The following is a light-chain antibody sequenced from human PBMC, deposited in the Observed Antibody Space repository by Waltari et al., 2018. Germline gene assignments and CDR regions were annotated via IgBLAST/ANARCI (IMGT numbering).Light chain of an antibody. CDR1: NSNIGTNY. CDR3: ASWDDSLTCVL. J-gene: IGLJ3*02. Sequence: QSVLTQPPSVSGTPGQSVTIFCSGSNSNIGTNYVYWYQQFQGTAPTLLIYRNDQRPSGVPDRFSGSRSGSSASLAISGLRSEDEASYFCASWDDSLTCVLFGGGTKLTV. V-gene: IGLV1-47*01. CDR2: RND.